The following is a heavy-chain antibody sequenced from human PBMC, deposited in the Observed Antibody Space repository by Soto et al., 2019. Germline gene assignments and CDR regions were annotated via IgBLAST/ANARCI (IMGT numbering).Heavy chain of an antibody. CDR1: GYTFTSYA. Sequence: VKLVQSGAEVKKPGASVKVSCKASGYTFTSYAMHWVRQAPGQRLEWMGWINAGNGNTKYSQKFQGRVTITRDTSASTAYMELSSLRSEDTAVYYCARDIVVVPAAGYYGMDVWGQGTTVTVSS. J-gene: IGHJ6*02. CDR2: INAGNGNT. V-gene: IGHV1-3*01. D-gene: IGHD2-2*01. CDR3: ARDIVVVPAAGYYGMDV.